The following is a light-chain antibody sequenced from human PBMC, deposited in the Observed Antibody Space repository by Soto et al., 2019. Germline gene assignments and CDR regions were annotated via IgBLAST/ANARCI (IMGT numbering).Light chain of an antibody. CDR2: GAS. Sequence: EIVMTQSPATLSVSPGERATLSRRASQSVSNNVAWYQKKPGQAPRHLIYGASTRATGIPARFSVSGSGTEFTLPISSVQSDDFAFYYCQQYNNWWTFGQGTRVDIK. CDR1: QSVSNN. V-gene: IGKV3-15*01. CDR3: QQYNNWWT. J-gene: IGKJ1*01.